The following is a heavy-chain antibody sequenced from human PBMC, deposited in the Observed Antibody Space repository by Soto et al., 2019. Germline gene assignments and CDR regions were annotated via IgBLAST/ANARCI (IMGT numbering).Heavy chain of an antibody. CDR3: ATGGRRSPGMDV. V-gene: IGHV4-31*03. CDR1: GGSISSGGYY. Sequence: QVQLQESGPGLVKPSQTLSLTCTVSGGSISSGGYYWSWIRQHPGKGLEWIGYIYYSGSTYYNPSHMTRVTISVDTSKNQFSLKLSSVTAADTAVYYCATGGRRSPGMDVWGQGTTVTVSS. CDR2: IYYSGST. J-gene: IGHJ6*02.